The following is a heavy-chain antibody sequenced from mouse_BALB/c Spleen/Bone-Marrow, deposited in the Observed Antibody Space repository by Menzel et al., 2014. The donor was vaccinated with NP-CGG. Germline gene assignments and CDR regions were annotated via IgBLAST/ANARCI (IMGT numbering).Heavy chain of an antibody. CDR3: VRSPGQGNF. D-gene: IGHD3-3*01. CDR2: INPANGNT. CDR1: GFNIKDAY. Sequence: VQLQQSGAELVKPGASVKLSCTASGFNIKDAYMHWVRQRPEQGLEWIGRINPANGNTEYDPKFQGKATITADTSSNTAYLQLSSLTSEDTAGYYCVRSPGQGNFWGQGTLVTVSA. J-gene: IGHJ3*01. V-gene: IGHV14-3*02.